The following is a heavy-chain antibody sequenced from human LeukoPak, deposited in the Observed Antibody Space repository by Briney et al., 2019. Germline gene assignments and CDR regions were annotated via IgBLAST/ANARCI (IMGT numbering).Heavy chain of an antibody. CDR1: GFTFSSYW. D-gene: IGHD3-10*01. CDR2: ISYDGSNK. V-gene: IGHV3-30*18. Sequence: GGSLRLSCAASGFTFSSYWMHWVRQAPGKGLEWVAVISYDGSNKYYADSVKGRFTISRDNSKNTLYLQMNSLRAEDTAVYYCAKGLAGVWFGELLLGGPSDYWGQGTLVTVSS. J-gene: IGHJ4*02. CDR3: AKGLAGVWFGELLLGGPSDY.